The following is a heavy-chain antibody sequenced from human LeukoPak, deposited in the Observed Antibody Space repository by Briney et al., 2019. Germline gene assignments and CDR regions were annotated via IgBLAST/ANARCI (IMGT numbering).Heavy chain of an antibody. CDR3: IGGRLRCDY. D-gene: IGHD3-16*01. CDR2: IRSKAYGGTT. Sequence: GRSLRLSCTASGFTFGDYAMSWVRQAPGKGLGWVGFIRSKAYGGTTEYAASVEGRFIISRDDSKSIAYLQMNSLKTEDTAVYYCIGGRLRCDYWGQGTLVTVSS. V-gene: IGHV3-49*04. CDR1: GFTFGDYA. J-gene: IGHJ4*02.